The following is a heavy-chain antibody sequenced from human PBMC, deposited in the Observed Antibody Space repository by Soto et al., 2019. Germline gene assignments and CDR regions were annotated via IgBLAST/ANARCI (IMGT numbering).Heavy chain of an antibody. Sequence: QVQLVQSGAEVKKPGASVKVSCKASGYTFTSYGISWVRQAPGQGLEWMGWISAYNGNTNYAQKLQGRVTMTTDTSTSTAYMELRSLRSDDTAVYYCARSAPTIARYYDSSEPWYFDLWGRGTLVTVSS. CDR3: ARSAPTIARYYDSSEPWYFDL. V-gene: IGHV1-18*04. CDR1: GYTFTSYG. CDR2: ISAYNGNT. J-gene: IGHJ2*01. D-gene: IGHD3-22*01.